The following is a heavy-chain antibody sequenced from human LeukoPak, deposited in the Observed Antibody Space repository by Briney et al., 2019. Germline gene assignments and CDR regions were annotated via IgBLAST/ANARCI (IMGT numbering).Heavy chain of an antibody. V-gene: IGHV3-9*01. Sequence: GGSLRLSCEASGFTFLNYAMHWVRQAPGKGLEWVSAINWNSVHMNYADSVKGRFTISRDNAKNSLYLQMNSLEPEGTALYYCARDVGFAGNSGMDVWGQGTTVTVFS. D-gene: IGHD3-16*01. CDR2: INWNSVHM. J-gene: IGHJ6*02. CDR1: GFTFLNYA. CDR3: ARDVGFAGNSGMDV.